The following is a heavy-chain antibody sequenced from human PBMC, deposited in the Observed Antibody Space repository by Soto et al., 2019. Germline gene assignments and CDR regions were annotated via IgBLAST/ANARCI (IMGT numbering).Heavy chain of an antibody. CDR1: SGPDRSHN. CDR2: VYYTGDT. CDR3: VSQGIDYLHGLVDV. J-gene: IGHJ6*02. V-gene: IGHV4-59*08. D-gene: IGHD4-17*01. Sequence: QVQLQQSGPRLVKPSETLSLTCTVSSGPDRSHNWGWIRQPPGRGLEWIGYVYYTGDTAYNPSLRGRVTISADTSTNYISLTLNSGTAADTAVYYCVSQGIDYLHGLVDVWGQGTTVSVSS.